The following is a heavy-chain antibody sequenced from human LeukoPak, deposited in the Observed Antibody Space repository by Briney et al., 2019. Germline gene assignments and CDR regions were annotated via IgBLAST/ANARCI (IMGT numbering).Heavy chain of an antibody. J-gene: IGHJ4*02. CDR1: GYTFTSYG. Sequence: ASVKVSCKASGYTFTSYGISWVRQAPGQGLEWMGWISAYNGNTNYAQKLQGRVTMTTDTSTSTAYMELRSLRSDDTAVYYCARQVPFWSGYTYYFDYWGQGTLVTVSS. D-gene: IGHD3-3*01. CDR2: ISAYNGNT. CDR3: ARQVPFWSGYTYYFDY. V-gene: IGHV1-18*01.